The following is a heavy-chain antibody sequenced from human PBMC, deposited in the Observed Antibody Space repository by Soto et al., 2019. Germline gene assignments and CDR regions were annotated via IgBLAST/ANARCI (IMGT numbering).Heavy chain of an antibody. J-gene: IGHJ6*02. CDR1: GFTFSSYW. CDR3: ARVGPLLSHYGSGSYYLIFIYYYYGMDV. V-gene: IGHV3-7*05. Sequence: GGSLRLSCAASGFTFSSYWMSWVRQAPGKGLEWVANIKQDGSEKYYVDSVKGRFTISRDNAKNSLYLQMNSLRAEDTAVYYCARVGPLLSHYGSGSYYLIFIYYYYGMDVWGQGTTVTVSS. D-gene: IGHD3-10*01. CDR2: IKQDGSEK.